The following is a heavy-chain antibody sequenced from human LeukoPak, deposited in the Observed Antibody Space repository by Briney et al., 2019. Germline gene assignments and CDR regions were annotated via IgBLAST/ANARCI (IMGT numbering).Heavy chain of an antibody. J-gene: IGHJ6*02. CDR2: ISSSSSTI. V-gene: IGHV3-48*02. D-gene: IGHD1-1*01. CDR3: ASGQNWYYGMDV. Sequence: GGSLRLSCAASGFTFSSYSMNWVRQAPGEGLEWVSYISSSSSTIYYADSVKGRFTISRDNAKNSLYLQMNSLRDEDTAVYYCASGQNWYYGMDVWGQGTSVTVSS. CDR1: GFTFSSYS.